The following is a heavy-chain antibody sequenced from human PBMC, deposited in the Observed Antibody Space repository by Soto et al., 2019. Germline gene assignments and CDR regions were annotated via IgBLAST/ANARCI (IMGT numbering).Heavy chain of an antibody. CDR2: IYHSGST. CDR1: GGSISSGGYS. Sequence: TLSLTCAVSGGSISSGGYSWSWIRQPPGKGLEWIGYIYHSGSTYYNPSLKSRVTISVDRSKNQFSLKLSSVTAADTAVYYCAGAKVAATGWFDPWGQGTLVTVSS. D-gene: IGHD2-15*01. CDR3: AGAKVAATGWFDP. V-gene: IGHV4-30-2*01. J-gene: IGHJ5*02.